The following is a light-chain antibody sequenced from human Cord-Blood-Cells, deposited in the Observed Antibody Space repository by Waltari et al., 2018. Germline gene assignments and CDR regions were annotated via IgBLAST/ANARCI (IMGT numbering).Light chain of an antibody. CDR3: QQSYSTPYT. J-gene: IGKJ2*01. V-gene: IGKV1-39*01. CDR2: AAS. CDR1: QSISSY. Sequence: DIQMTQSPSPLSASVGDRVTITCRASQSISSYLNWYQQKPGKAPKLLIYAASSLQSGVPSRFSGSGSATDFTLTIRSLQPEDFATYYCQQSYSTPYTFGQGTKLEIK.